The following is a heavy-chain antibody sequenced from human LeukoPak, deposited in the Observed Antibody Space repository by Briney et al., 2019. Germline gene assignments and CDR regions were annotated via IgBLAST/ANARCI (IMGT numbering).Heavy chain of an antibody. Sequence: ASVKVSCKASGYTFTGYYIHWMRQAPGQGLEWMGWINPNSGGTNDAQKFQGRVTMTTDTSISTAYMELSRLRSDDTAVYHCARAPRGYCSGGSCFDSWGQGTLVTVSS. CDR2: INPNSGGT. CDR1: GYTFTGYY. D-gene: IGHD2-15*01. V-gene: IGHV1-2*02. CDR3: ARAPRGYCSGGSCFDS. J-gene: IGHJ4*02.